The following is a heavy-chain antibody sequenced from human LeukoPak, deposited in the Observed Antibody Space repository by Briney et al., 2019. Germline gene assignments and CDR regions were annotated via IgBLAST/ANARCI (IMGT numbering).Heavy chain of an antibody. D-gene: IGHD3-22*01. V-gene: IGHV4-34*01. Sequence: SETLSLTCAVYGGSFSGYYWSWIRQPPGKGLEWIGEINHSGSTNYNPSLKSRVTISVDTSKNQFSLKLSSVTAADTAVYYCARWSSNYYDSSGRRFDPWGQGTLFTVSS. CDR2: INHSGST. CDR1: GGSFSGYY. J-gene: IGHJ5*02. CDR3: ARWSSNYYDSSGRRFDP.